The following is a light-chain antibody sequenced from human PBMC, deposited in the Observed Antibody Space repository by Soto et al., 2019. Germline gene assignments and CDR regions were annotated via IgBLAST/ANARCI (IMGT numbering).Light chain of an antibody. Sequence: QSVLTQPPSASGTPGQRVTISCSGSSSNIGSNAVSWYQHFPGTAPKVLIYSDDQRPSGVPDRFSGSKSGTSASLAISGLQAEDEADYFCAAWGESLNTWVFGGGTKLTVL. V-gene: IGLV1-44*01. CDR3: AAWGESLNTWV. CDR1: SSNIGSNA. J-gene: IGLJ3*02. CDR2: SDD.